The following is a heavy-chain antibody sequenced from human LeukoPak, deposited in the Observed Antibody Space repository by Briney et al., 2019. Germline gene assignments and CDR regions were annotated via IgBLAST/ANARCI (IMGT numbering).Heavy chain of an antibody. V-gene: IGHV5-51*01. Sequence: NHGESLKISCTSSGYRFTTYWIGWVRQMPGKGLEWMGIIYPGDSDTRCSPSFQGQVTISADKSISTAYLQWSSLKASDTAMYYCARYRAITAGDYFDYWGQGAPVTVSS. J-gene: IGHJ4*02. CDR1: GYRFTTYW. CDR2: IYPGDSDT. CDR3: ARYRAITAGDYFDY. D-gene: IGHD3-16*01.